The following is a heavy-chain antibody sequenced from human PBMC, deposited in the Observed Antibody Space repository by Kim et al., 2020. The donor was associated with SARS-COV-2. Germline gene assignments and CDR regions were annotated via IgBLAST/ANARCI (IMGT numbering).Heavy chain of an antibody. CDR3: ARDIGYCSGGSCYPFDY. D-gene: IGHD2-15*01. V-gene: IGHV1-69*13. Sequence: SVKVSCKASGGTFSSYAISWVRQAPGQGLEWMGGIIPIFGTANYAQKFQGRVTITADESTSTAYMELSSLRSEDTAVYYCARDIGYCSGGSCYPFDYWGQGTLVTVSS. CDR1: GGTFSSYA. J-gene: IGHJ4*02. CDR2: IIPIFGTA.